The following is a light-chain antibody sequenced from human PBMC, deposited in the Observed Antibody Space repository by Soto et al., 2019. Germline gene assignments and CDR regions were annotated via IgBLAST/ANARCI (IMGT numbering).Light chain of an antibody. CDR1: QSVSSN. Sequence: EIVMTQSPATLSVSPGDRATLSCRASQSVSSNLAWYQQKPGQAPRLLIYGASTRATGIPARFSGSGSGPEFTLTISSLQSGDFAVYYCQQYADWPRTFGQGTKVDIK. CDR3: QQYADWPRT. CDR2: GAS. V-gene: IGKV3-15*01. J-gene: IGKJ1*01.